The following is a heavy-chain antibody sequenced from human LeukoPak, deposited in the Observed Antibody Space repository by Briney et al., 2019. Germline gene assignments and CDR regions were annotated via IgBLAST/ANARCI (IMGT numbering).Heavy chain of an antibody. J-gene: IGHJ3*02. CDR2: IYYSGST. V-gene: IGHV4-39*07. D-gene: IGHD2-2*03. CDR3: ARRGYCRTANCNDAFDI. Sequence: PSETLSLTCTVSGGSISSSSHYWGWIRQPPGKGLEWIGSIYYSGSTNYNPSLKSRVTISVDTSKNQFSLKLSSVTAADTAVYYCARRGYCRTANCNDAFDIWGRGTMVTVSS. CDR1: GGSISSSSHY.